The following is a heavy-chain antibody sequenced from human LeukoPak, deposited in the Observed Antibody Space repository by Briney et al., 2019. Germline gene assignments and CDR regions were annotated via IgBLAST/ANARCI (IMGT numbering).Heavy chain of an antibody. J-gene: IGHJ4*02. CDR3: AKASRVSSADAVL. D-gene: IGHD2-2*01. CDR2: LRGDGET. Sequence: GGSLRLSCLASGFIFRDYALSWVGQTPAGGLEWVASLRGDGETFYTDSVKGRFTLSRDHSRNTVYLQLSNLRVEDTAVYYCAKASRVSSADAVLWGQGTLVTVS. CDR1: GFIFRDYA. V-gene: IGHV3-23*01.